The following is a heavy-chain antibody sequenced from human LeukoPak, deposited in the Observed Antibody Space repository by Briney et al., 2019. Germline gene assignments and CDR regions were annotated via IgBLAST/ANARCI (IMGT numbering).Heavy chain of an antibody. J-gene: IGHJ3*02. CDR3: VRHYYDYVAFDI. D-gene: IGHD3-22*01. CDR1: GYTFTSYN. CDR2: VSPHNGDT. V-gene: IGHV1-8*01. Sequence: ASVKVSCMPSGYTFTSYNINWFRQAPGRGFEWLGFVSPHNGDTGYTQNFQGRVTMTRDTSINTAYMELSGLRSEDTAVYYCVRHYYDYVAFDIWGQGTMVIVSS.